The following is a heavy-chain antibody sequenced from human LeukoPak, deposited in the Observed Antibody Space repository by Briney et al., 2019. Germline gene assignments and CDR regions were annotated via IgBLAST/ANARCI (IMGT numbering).Heavy chain of an antibody. CDR1: GFTFDDYA. CDR3: ARDRNSISMVRGVYDY. J-gene: IGHJ4*02. Sequence: PGGSLRLSCAASGFTFDDYAMHWVRQAPGKGLEWVSGISWNSGSIGYADSVKGRFTISRDNAKNSLYLQMNSLRAEDTAVYYCARDRNSISMVRGVYDYWGQGTLVTVSS. D-gene: IGHD3-10*01. CDR2: ISWNSGSI. V-gene: IGHV3-9*01.